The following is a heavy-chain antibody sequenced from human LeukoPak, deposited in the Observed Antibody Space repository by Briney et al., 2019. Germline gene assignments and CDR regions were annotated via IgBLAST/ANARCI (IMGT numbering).Heavy chain of an antibody. CDR1: GFTFSSYW. J-gene: IGHJ4*02. V-gene: IGHV3-7*03. D-gene: IGHD6-13*01. Sequence: GGSLRLSCAASGFTFSSYWMSWVRQAPGKGLEWVANIKQDGSEKYYVDSVKGRFTISGDNAKNSLYLQMNSLRAEDTAVYYCARVGSSWNYYFDYWGQGTLVTVSS. CDR3: ARVGSSWNYYFDY. CDR2: IKQDGSEK.